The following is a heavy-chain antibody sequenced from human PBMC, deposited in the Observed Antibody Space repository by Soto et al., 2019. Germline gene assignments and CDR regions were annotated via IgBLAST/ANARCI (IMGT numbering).Heavy chain of an antibody. CDR2: ILVGGSP. Sequence: RRLSCAVSGFICSSYDMSWVRQAPGKGLEWVSTILVGGSPHYEDSVKGRFTISRDTSKNTVYLQMNSLTAGDTAVYYCAKATATSGGAFEIYGQGAMVTVSS. J-gene: IGHJ3*02. CDR1: GFICSSYD. CDR3: AKATATSGGAFEI. D-gene: IGHD1-1*01. V-gene: IGHV3-23*01.